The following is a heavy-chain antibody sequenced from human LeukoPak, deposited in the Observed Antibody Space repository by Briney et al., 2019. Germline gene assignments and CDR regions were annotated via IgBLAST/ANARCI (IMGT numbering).Heavy chain of an antibody. Sequence: GGSLRLSCAASGFTISSYIMNWVRQAPGKGLEWVSSISSDSSYIYYADSVKGRFTISRDNAKNSLYLQMNSLRAEDTAVYYCARGSVGGGNYFDYWGQGTLVTVSS. CDR3: ARGSVGGGNYFDY. CDR1: GFTISSYI. D-gene: IGHD3-16*01. V-gene: IGHV3-21*01. CDR2: ISSDSSYI. J-gene: IGHJ4*02.